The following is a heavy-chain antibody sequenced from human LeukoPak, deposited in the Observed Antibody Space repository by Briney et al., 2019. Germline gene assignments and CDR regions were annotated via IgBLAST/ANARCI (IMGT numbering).Heavy chain of an antibody. CDR1: GGTFSSYA. Sequence: ASVKVSCKASGGTFSSYAISWVRQAPGQGLEWMGGIIPIFGTANYAQKFQGRVTITTDESTSTAYMELSSLRSEDTAVYYCASVRGGYPNYWGQGTLVTVSS. CDR2: IIPIFGTA. D-gene: IGHD5-24*01. J-gene: IGHJ4*02. V-gene: IGHV1-69*05. CDR3: ASVRGGYPNY.